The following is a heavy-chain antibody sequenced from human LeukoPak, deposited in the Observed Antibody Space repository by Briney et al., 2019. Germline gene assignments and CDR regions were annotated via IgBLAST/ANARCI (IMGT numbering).Heavy chain of an antibody. D-gene: IGHD6-19*01. CDR3: AKDSPYSSGWYDY. J-gene: IGHJ4*02. V-gene: IGHV3-23*01. CDR1: GFTFSSYA. CDR2: TSGSGGST. Sequence: GGSLRLSCVASGFTFSSYAMSWVRQAPGKGLEWVSATSGSGGSTYYADSVKGRFTISRDNSKNTLYLQMNSLRAEDTAVYYCAKDSPYSSGWYDYWGQGTLVTVSS.